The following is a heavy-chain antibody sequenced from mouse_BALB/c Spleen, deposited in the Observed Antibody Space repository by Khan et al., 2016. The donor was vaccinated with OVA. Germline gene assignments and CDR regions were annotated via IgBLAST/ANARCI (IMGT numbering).Heavy chain of an antibody. Sequence: QVHVKQSGTELIRPGTSVKMSCKASGYTFTNYWLGWVKQRPGHGLVWIGDIYPRGYYTNYNEKFKGKATLTVDTSSNTSFMQLSSLTSEDSAVYFCTRWATWFFDVWGAGTTVTVSS. CDR3: TRWATWFFDV. J-gene: IGHJ1*01. D-gene: IGHD3-1*01. CDR2: IYPRGYYT. V-gene: IGHV1-63*02. CDR1: GYTFTNYW.